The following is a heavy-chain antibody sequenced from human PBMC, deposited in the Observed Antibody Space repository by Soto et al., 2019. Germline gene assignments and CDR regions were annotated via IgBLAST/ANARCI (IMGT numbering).Heavy chain of an antibody. V-gene: IGHV3-74*01. CDR3: ARNPLAADAY. CDR2: INSDGTTT. J-gene: IGHJ4*02. D-gene: IGHD6-13*01. CDR1: GFTFSSYW. Sequence: EVQLVESGGGLGQPGGSLRLSCAASGFTFSSYWMHCVRQAPGKGLVWVSRINSDGTTTGYAVSVKGRFTISRDNAKNTLYLQMNSLTAEDAAVYFCARNPLAADAYWGQGNLVTVSS.